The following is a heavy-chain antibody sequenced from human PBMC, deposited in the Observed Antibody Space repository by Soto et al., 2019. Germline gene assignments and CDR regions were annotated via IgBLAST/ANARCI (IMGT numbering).Heavy chain of an antibody. Sequence: QVQLQQWGAGLLKPSETLSLTCAVYGGSFSGYQWSWIRQSPGKGLEWIGQINHSGTTKYNPSLKRRVTISVDTSKNQFSLKLRSLTAAVTAVYYCARGEVIVAAVLDYWGQGTLVTVSS. D-gene: IGHD3-22*01. CDR3: ARGEVIVAAVLDY. V-gene: IGHV4-34*01. J-gene: IGHJ4*02. CDR1: GGSFSGYQ. CDR2: INHSGTT.